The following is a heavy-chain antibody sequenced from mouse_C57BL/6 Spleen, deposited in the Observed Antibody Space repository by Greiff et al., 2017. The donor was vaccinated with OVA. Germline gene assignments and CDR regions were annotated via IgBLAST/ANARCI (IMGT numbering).Heavy chain of an antibody. Sequence: VQLQESGAELVKPGASVKISCKASGYAFSSYWMNWVKQRPGKGLEWIGQIYPGDGDTNYNGKFKGKATLTADKSSSTAYMQLSSLTSEDSAVYFCARLEVTTVGWYFDVWGTGTTVTVSS. V-gene: IGHV1-80*01. D-gene: IGHD1-1*01. CDR2: IYPGDGDT. CDR3: ARLEVTTVGWYFDV. J-gene: IGHJ1*03. CDR1: GYAFSSYW.